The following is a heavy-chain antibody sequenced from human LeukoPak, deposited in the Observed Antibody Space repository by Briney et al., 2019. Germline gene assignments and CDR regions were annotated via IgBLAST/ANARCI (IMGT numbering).Heavy chain of an antibody. D-gene: IGHD2-2*01. CDR3: VPERRTNAS. CDR1: GFTFNNYA. J-gene: IGHJ5*02. Sequence: GGSLRLSCAASGFTFNNYAMSWVRQAPGKGLEWVSAISGSGYKTNYADSVKGRFTISRDNSKNTLYLQMDSLRADDTAIYYCVPERRTNASWGQGTLVTVSS. CDR2: ISGSGYKT. V-gene: IGHV3-23*01.